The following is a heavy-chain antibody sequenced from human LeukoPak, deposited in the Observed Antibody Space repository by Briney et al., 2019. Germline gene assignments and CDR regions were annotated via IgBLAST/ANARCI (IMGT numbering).Heavy chain of an antibody. J-gene: IGHJ4*02. D-gene: IGHD3-10*01. CDR2: ISPIFGTA. CDR1: GGTFSSYA. V-gene: IGHV1-69*13. Sequence: GASVKVSCKASGGTFSSYAISWVRQAPGQGLEWMGGISPIFGTANYAQKFQGRVTITADESTSTAYMELSSLRSEDTAVYYCATPNPAYYYGSGSSLFFDYWGQGTLVTVSS. CDR3: ATPNPAYYYGSGSSLFFDY.